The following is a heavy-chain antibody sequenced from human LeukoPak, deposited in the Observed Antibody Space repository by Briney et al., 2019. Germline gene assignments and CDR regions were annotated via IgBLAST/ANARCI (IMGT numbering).Heavy chain of an antibody. CDR2: INPNSGGT. Sequence: ASVKVSCKASGYTFTGYYMHWVRQAPGQGLEWMGWINPNSGGTNYAQKFQGRVTMTRDTSISTAYMELSRLRSDDTAVYYCARDRYYDSSGYYFDYWGQGTLATVSS. V-gene: IGHV1-2*02. D-gene: IGHD3-22*01. CDR1: GYTFTGYY. CDR3: ARDRYYDSSGYYFDY. J-gene: IGHJ4*02.